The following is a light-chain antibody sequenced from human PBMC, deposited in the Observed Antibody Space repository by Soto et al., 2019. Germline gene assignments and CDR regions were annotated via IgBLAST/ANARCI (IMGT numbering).Light chain of an antibody. CDR3: CSYTSTNTLV. CDR2: EVA. CDR1: SSDVGSYDL. V-gene: IGLV2-23*02. J-gene: IGLJ2*01. Sequence: QSALTQPASVSGSPGQSITISCTGTSSDVGSYDLVSWYQQRPGRAPRLMIFEVAKRPSGISTRLSGSKSGNTASLTISGLQAVDEAEYFCCSYTSTNTLVFGGGTNLTVL.